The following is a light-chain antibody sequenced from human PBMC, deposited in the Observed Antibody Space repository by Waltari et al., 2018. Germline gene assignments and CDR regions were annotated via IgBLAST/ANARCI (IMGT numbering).Light chain of an antibody. CDR2: STN. CDR1: SASVPTSYS. CDR3: VLYMGSGIWV. J-gene: IGLJ3*02. V-gene: IGLV8-61*01. Sequence: QTVVPQEPPFSVSPGGTVPPTCGLTSASVPTSYSPSWYQPTPGQPPRTLIFSTNSRSSGVPDRFSGFILGNKAALTITGAQADDESDYYCVLYMGSGIWVFGGGTKLTVL.